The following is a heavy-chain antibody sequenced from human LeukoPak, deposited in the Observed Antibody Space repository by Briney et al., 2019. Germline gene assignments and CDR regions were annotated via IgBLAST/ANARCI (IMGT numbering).Heavy chain of an antibody. J-gene: IGHJ4*02. CDR1: GFTFSSYG. Sequence: GGSLRLSCAASGFTFSSYGMHWVRQAPGKGLEWVAVISYDGSNKYYADSVKGRFTISRDNSKNTLYLQMNSLRAEDTAVYYCAKDSLIHYDILTGPDYWGQGTLVTVSS. D-gene: IGHD3-9*01. V-gene: IGHV3-30*18. CDR3: AKDSLIHYDILTGPDY. CDR2: ISYDGSNK.